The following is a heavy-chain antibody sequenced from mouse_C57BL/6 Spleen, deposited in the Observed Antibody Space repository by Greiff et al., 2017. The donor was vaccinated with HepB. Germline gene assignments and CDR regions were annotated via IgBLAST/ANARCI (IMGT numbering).Heavy chain of an antibody. Sequence: EVKVEESGGGLVQPGGSMKLSCVASGFTFSNYWMNWVRQSPEKGLEWVAQIRLKSDNYATHYAESVKGRFTISRDDSKSSVYLQMNNLRAEDTGIYYCTDYDGYVYWYFDVWGTGTTVTVSS. V-gene: IGHV6-3*01. CDR3: TDYDGYVYWYFDV. J-gene: IGHJ1*03. D-gene: IGHD2-3*01. CDR1: GFTFSNYW. CDR2: IRLKSDNYAT.